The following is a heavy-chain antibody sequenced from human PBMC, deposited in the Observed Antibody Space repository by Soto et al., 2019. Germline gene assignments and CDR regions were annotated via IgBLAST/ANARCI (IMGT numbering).Heavy chain of an antibody. Sequence: ASVKVSCKASGYTFTGYYMHWVRQAPGQGLEWMGWINPNSGGTNYAQKFQGWVTMTRDTSISTAYMELSRLRSDDTAVYYCARGGGGSYSGYYYCGMDVWGQGTTVTVSS. CDR1: GYTFTGYY. V-gene: IGHV1-2*04. CDR2: INPNSGGT. J-gene: IGHJ6*02. CDR3: ARGGGGSYSGYYYCGMDV. D-gene: IGHD2-15*01.